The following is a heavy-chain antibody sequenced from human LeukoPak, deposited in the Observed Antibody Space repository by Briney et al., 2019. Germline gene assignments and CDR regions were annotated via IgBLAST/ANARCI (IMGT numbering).Heavy chain of an antibody. J-gene: IGHJ3*02. CDR2: ISYDGSNK. D-gene: IGHD5-18*01. CDR3: AKPVVDTAIGDAFDI. V-gene: IGHV3-30*18. Sequence: GGSLRLSCAASGFTFSSYGMHWVRQAPGKGLEWVAVISYDGSNKYYADSVKGRFTISRDNSKNTLYLQMNSLRAEDTAVYYCAKPVVDTAIGDAFDIWGQGTMDTVSS. CDR1: GFTFSSYG.